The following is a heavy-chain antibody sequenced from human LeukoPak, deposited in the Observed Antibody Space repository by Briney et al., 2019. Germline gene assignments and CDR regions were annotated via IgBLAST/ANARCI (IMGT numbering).Heavy chain of an antibody. J-gene: IGHJ4*02. CDR2: IYYSGST. D-gene: IGHD6-6*01. CDR3: ARIPYSSSSPFDY. V-gene: IGHV4-59*11. CDR1: GGSISSHY. Sequence: PSETLSLTCTVSGGSISSHYWSWIRQPPGKGLEWIGYIYYSGSTNYNPSLKSRVTISIDTSKNQFYLKLNSVTAADTAVYYCARIPYSSSSPFDYWGQGTLVTVSS.